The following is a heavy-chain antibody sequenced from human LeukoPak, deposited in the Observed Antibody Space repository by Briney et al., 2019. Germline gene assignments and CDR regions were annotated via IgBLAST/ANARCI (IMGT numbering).Heavy chain of an antibody. CDR1: GFNFDDYA. V-gene: IGHV3-9*01. J-gene: IGHJ4*02. D-gene: IGHD3-22*01. CDR2: ISWDSAHI. CDR3: AKAAITMIVVGGYYFDY. Sequence: GGSLRLSCTVSGFNFDDYAMHWVRQAPGKGLEWVSGISWDSAHIGYVDSVRGRFTISRDNSKNTLYLQMNSLRAEDTAVYYCAKAAITMIVVGGYYFDYWGQGTLVTVSS.